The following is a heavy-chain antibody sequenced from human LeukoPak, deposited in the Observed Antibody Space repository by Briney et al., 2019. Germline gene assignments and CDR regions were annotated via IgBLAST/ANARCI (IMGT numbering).Heavy chain of an antibody. J-gene: IGHJ4*02. CDR2: VSYDGSNK. CDR3: AKVSTYTTSWRYFDY. D-gene: IGHD6-13*01. V-gene: IGHV3-30*18. CDR1: GFTFSSYG. Sequence: GGSLRLSCEASGFTFSSYGMHWVRQVPGKGLEWVAVVSYDGSNKYYADSVEGRFTISRDNSKNTLYLQMNSLRAEDTAVYYCAKVSTYTTSWRYFDYWGQGTLVTVSS.